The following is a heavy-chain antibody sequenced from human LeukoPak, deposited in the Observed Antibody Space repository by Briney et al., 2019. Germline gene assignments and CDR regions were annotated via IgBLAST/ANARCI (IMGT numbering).Heavy chain of an antibody. J-gene: IGHJ6*03. CDR2: IYYSGST. Sequence: SETLSLTCTVSGDSISSGDYYWTWIRQHPGKGLEWIGSIYYSGSTYYNPSLKSRVTISVDTSKKQFSLKLSSVTAADTAVYYCARLRNYYHYMDVWGKGTTVTVSS. CDR3: ARLRNYYHYMDV. V-gene: IGHV4-39*01. CDR1: GDSISSGDYY.